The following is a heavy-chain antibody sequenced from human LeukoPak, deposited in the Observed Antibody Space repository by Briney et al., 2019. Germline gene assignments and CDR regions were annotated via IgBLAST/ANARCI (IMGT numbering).Heavy chain of an antibody. V-gene: IGHV4-59*01. D-gene: IGHD6-19*01. CDR3: ARDASGWYFGYFDY. Sequence: SETLSLTCSVSGGSISSYYWSWIRQPPGKGLEWIGYIYYSGSANYNPSLKSRVTISVDTSKNQFSLKLSSVIAADTAVYYCARDASGWYFGYFDYWGQGTLVTVSS. CDR1: GGSISSYY. CDR2: IYYSGSA. J-gene: IGHJ4*02.